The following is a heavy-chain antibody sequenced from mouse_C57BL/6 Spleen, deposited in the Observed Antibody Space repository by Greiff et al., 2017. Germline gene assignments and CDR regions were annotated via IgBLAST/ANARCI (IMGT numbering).Heavy chain of an antibody. V-gene: IGHV1-64*01. CDR3: ARGDGYGGYFDY. Sequence: QVQLQQPGAELVKPGASVKLSCKASGYTFTSYWMHWVKQRPGQGLEWIGMIHPNSGSTNYNEKFKSKATLTVDKSSSTAYMQLSSLTSEDSAVYYCARGDGYGGYFDYWGQGTTLTVSS. J-gene: IGHJ2*01. D-gene: IGHD2-2*01. CDR2: IHPNSGST. CDR1: GYTFTSYW.